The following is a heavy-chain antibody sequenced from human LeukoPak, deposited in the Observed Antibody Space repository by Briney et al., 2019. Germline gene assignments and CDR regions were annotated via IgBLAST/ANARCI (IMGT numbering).Heavy chain of an antibody. CDR3: ARGHSTPPTRIAADP. CDR2: IYYSGST. D-gene: IGHD6-13*01. CDR1: GGSISSRSYY. J-gene: IGHJ5*02. Sequence: SSETLSLTCTVSGGSISSRSYYWGWIRQPPGKGLEWIGSIYYSGSTYYNPSLKSRVTISVDTSKDQFSLKLSSVTAADTAVYYCARGHSTPPTRIAADPWGQGTLVTVSS. V-gene: IGHV4-39*01.